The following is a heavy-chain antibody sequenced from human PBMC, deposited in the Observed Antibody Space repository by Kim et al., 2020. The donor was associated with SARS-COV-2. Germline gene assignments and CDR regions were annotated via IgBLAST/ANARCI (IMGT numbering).Heavy chain of an antibody. D-gene: IGHD3-10*01. J-gene: IGHJ2*01. CDR1: GYTFTSYA. Sequence: ASVKVSCKASGYTFTSYAMHWVRQAPGQRLEWMGWINAGNGNTKYSQKFQGRVTITRDTSASTAYMELSSLRSEDTAVYYCARDPSFRGSGSYSPYWYFDLWGRGTLVTVSS. V-gene: IGHV1-3*01. CDR2: INAGNGNT. CDR3: ARDPSFRGSGSYSPYWYFDL.